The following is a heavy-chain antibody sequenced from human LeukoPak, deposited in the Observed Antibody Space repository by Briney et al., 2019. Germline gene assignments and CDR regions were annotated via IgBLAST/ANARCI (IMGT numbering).Heavy chain of an antibody. Sequence: GGSLRLSCAASVFTFSSYAMSWVRQAPGKGLEWVSAISGSGGSAYYADSVKGRFTISRDNSKNTLYLQMNSLRAEDTAVYYCAKASTKTYYYYMDVWGKGTTVTVSS. CDR2: ISGSGGSA. CDR1: VFTFSSYA. CDR3: AKASTKTYYYYMDV. J-gene: IGHJ6*03. V-gene: IGHV3-23*01.